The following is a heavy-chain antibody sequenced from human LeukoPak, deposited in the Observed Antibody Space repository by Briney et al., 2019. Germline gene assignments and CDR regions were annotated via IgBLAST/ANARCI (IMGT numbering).Heavy chain of an antibody. V-gene: IGHV3-7*01. D-gene: IGHD3-3*01. CDR3: ARGYDFWSGYYFDY. Sequence: GGSLRLSCAASGFTFSSYWMSWVRQAPGKRLEWVANIKQDGSEKYYVDSVKGRFTISRDNAKNSLYLQMNSLRAEDTAVYYCARGYDFWSGYYFDYWGQGTLVTVSS. CDR2: IKQDGSEK. CDR1: GFTFSSYW. J-gene: IGHJ4*02.